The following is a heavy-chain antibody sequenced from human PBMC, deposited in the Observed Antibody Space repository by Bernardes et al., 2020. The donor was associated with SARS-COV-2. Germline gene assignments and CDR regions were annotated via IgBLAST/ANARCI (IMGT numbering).Heavy chain of an antibody. CDR1: RGSLSSSF. CDR2: IYNNGNP. Sequence: SQTLSPTCTVSRGSLSSSFWSWIRQPPGPGLAWIGYIYNNGNPQSNPSLTSRVTMSVDTSKTQFSLKLSSVTAADTAVYYCVRDVQYSSGWFYFDSWGQGTLVIVSS. V-gene: IGHV4-59*12. D-gene: IGHD6-19*01. J-gene: IGHJ4*02. CDR3: VRDVQYSSGWFYFDS.